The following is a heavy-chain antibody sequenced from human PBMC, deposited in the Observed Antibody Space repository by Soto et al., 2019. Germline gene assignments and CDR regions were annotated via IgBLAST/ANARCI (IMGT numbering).Heavy chain of an antibody. V-gene: IGHV1-69*06. CDR3: ARVRGEDYYYGMDV. CDR1: GGTFSSYA. CDR2: IIPIFGTA. D-gene: IGHD3-10*01. J-gene: IGHJ6*02. Sequence: SVKVSCKASGGTFSSYAISWVRQAPGQGLEWMGGIIPIFGTANYAQKFQGRVTITADKSTSTTYMELSSLRSEDTAVYYCARVRGEDYYYGMDVWGQGTTVTVSS.